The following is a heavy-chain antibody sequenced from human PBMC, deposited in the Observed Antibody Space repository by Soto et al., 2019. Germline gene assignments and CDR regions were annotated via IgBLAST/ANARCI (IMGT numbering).Heavy chain of an antibody. CDR2: IFHSGST. Sequence: QVRLQESGPGLVKPSGTLSLTCGVSGGSISSSYWWSWVRQPPGKGLEWIGEIFHSGSTNYNPSLKSRPTISVDKSKNHFSLRLSSMTAADTAVYYCARGIIIDADYYFDYWGQGTLVTVSS. J-gene: IGHJ4*02. CDR1: GGSISSSYW. D-gene: IGHD3-10*01. CDR3: ARGIIIDADYYFDY. V-gene: IGHV4-4*02.